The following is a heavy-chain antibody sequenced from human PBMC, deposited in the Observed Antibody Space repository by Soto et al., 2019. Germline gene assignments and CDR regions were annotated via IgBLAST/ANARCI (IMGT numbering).Heavy chain of an antibody. Sequence: GESLKISCKTSGYTFSNYWIAWVRQMPGKGPEWMGIIYPRDSDSKYSPAFQGQVTFSVDKSIDTAYLQWTSLEASDSAIYFCARKFAPEFFDSWGQGTLVTVSS. D-gene: IGHD3-10*01. CDR3: ARKFAPEFFDS. J-gene: IGHJ4*02. CDR2: IYPRDSDS. CDR1: GYTFSNYW. V-gene: IGHV5-51*01.